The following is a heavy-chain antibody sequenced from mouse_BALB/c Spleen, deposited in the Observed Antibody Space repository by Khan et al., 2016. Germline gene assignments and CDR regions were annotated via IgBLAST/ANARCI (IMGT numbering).Heavy chain of an antibody. Sequence: EVKLLESGGGLVQPGGSLKLSCVVSGCDFSRYWMSWVRQAPGKGLEWIGEINPDSSTINYTPSLKDKFIFSRDNAKSTLYLQLNKVRSEDSALYYCVSPLTTVVAYGGQGTLVAASA. CDR2: INPDSSTI. J-gene: IGHJ3*01. D-gene: IGHD1-1*01. CDR1: GCDFSRYW. CDR3: VSPLTTVVAY. V-gene: IGHV4-1*02.